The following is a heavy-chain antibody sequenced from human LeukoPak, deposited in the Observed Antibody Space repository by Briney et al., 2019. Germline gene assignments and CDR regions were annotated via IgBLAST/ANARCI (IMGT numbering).Heavy chain of an antibody. CDR3: ASLSAFDI. V-gene: IGHV4-34*01. J-gene: IGHJ3*02. CDR1: GGSFSGYY. Sequence: ETLSLTCAVYGGSFSGYYWSWIRQPPGKGPEWIGEINHSGSTNYNPSLKSRVTISVDTSKNQFSLKLSSVTAADTAVYYCASLSAFDIWGQGTMVTVSS. D-gene: IGHD2/OR15-2a*01. CDR2: INHSGST.